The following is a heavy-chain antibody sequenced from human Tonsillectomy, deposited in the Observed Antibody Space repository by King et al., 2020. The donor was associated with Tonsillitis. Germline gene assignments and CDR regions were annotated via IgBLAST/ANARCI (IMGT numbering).Heavy chain of an antibody. CDR3: AREGLRHCSGAYCPIDI. J-gene: IGHJ4*02. Sequence: QLVQSGAEVKKPGSSVKVSCKASGNSYSNHPITWVRQAPGQGLEWLGRIVPMLGTSTYARRVQDRVTITADPYRKTTFMELTRLTSDDTAIYYCAREGLRHCSGAYCPIDIWGQGTLVIVSS. V-gene: IGHV1-69*11. CDR1: GNSYSNHP. D-gene: IGHD6-19*01. CDR2: IVPMLGTS.